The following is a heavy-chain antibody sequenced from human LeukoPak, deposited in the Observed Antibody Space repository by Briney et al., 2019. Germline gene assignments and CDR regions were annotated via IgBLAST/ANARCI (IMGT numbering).Heavy chain of an antibody. CDR3: ARGPYYYDSSGYYYAEYFQH. V-gene: IGHV3-64*02. CDR2: ISSNGGST. J-gene: IGHJ1*01. Sequence: PGGSLRLSCAASGFTFSSYSMNWVRQAPGKGLEYVSAISSNGGSTYYADSVKGRFTISRDNSKNTLYLQMGSLRAEDMAVYYCARGPYYYDSSGYYYAEYFQHWGQGTLVTVSS. D-gene: IGHD3-22*01. CDR1: GFTFSSYS.